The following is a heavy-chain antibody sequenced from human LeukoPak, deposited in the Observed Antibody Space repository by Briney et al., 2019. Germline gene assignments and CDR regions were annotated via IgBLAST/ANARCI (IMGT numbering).Heavy chain of an antibody. D-gene: IGHD2-21*01. Sequence: PGGSLRLSCAASGFIFSSYTMNWVRQAPGKGLEWISFITLGGSTYCPDSVKGRFTISRDNGKNSLYLQMNSLRDDDTAVYYRVRDHLWAFVIWGQGTMVTVFS. CDR3: VRDHLWAFVI. CDR2: ITLGGST. V-gene: IGHV3-48*02. CDR1: GFIFSSYT. J-gene: IGHJ3*02.